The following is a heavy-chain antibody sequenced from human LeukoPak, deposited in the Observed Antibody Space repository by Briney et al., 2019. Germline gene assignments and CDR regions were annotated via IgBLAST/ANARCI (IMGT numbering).Heavy chain of an antibody. J-gene: IGHJ5*02. D-gene: IGHD3-22*01. V-gene: IGHV4-39*02. CDR3: ARDNRIVVVPSNWFDP. CDR1: GGSISSSSYY. Sequence: SETLSVTCTVSGGSISSSSYYWGWIRQPPGKGLEWIGSIYYSGSTYYNPSLKSRVTISVDTSKNQFSLKLSSVTAADTAVYYCARDNRIVVVPSNWFDPWGQGTLVTVSS. CDR2: IYYSGST.